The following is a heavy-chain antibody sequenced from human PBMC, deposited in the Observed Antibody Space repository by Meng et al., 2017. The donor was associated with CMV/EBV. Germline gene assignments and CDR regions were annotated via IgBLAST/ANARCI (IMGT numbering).Heavy chain of an antibody. CDR3: ARKSERTGYFDP. J-gene: IGHJ5*02. CDR2: IIPILGIA. D-gene: IGHD3/OR15-3a*01. Sequence: SVKVSCKASGGTFSSHAINWVRQAPGQGLEWMGGIIPILGIANYAPNFQGRATITADKSTSTADMELRSLKSEDTAVYYCARKSERTGYFDPWGQGTLVTVSS. V-gene: IGHV1-69*10. CDR1: GGTFSSHA.